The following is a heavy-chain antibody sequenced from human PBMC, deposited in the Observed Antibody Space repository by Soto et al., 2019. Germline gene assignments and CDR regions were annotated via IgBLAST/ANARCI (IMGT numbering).Heavy chain of an antibody. CDR1: GFTLSSYW. J-gene: IGHJ4*02. CDR3: ARVPHCSSSSCYSYFDN. CDR2: ISSDGSST. V-gene: IGHV3-74*01. Sequence: EVQLVESGGGLVQPGGSLRLSCAASGFTLSSYWMHWARQAPGKGLVWVSRISSDGSSTNYADSVKGRFTISRDNAKNTLHLQMDSLRVEDTVVYYCARVPHCSSSSCYSYFDNWGQGTLVTVSS. D-gene: IGHD2-2*02.